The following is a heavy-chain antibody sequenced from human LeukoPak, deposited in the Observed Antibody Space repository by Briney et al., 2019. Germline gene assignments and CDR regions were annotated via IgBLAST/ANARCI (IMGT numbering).Heavy chain of an antibody. V-gene: IGHV3-23*01. CDR2: ISGSGGAT. CDR3: AKKVSYYSDSSASLDY. Sequence: GGSLRLSCAASGFTFSSYAMSWVRQAPGKGLEWVSAISGSGGATYYADSVRGRFTISRDNSKNTLFLQLNSLRAEDTAAYYCAKKVSYYSDSSASLDYWGQGTLVTVSS. CDR1: GFTFSSYA. D-gene: IGHD3-22*01. J-gene: IGHJ4*02.